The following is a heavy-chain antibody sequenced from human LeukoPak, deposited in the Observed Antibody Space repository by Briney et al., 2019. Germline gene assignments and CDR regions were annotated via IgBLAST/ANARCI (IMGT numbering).Heavy chain of an antibody. V-gene: IGHV4-61*05. CDR3: ARYVLVRGPFDY. Sequence: SETLSLTCTVSGGSISSSSYYWGWIRQPPGKGLEWIGYIYYSGSTNYNPSLKSRVTISVDTSKNQFSLKLSSVTAADTAVYYCARYVLVRGPFDYWGQGTLVTVSS. D-gene: IGHD3-10*01. J-gene: IGHJ4*02. CDR1: GGSISSSSYY. CDR2: IYYSGST.